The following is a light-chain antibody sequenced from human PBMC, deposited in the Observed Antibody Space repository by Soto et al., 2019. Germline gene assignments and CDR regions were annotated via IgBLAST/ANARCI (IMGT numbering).Light chain of an antibody. CDR1: QSVTNN. Sequence: IVMTQSPATLSVSPGETATLSCRASQSVTNNLAWYQQKPCQTPILLIYAASTRFTAIPARFSGSRSGTEFSLTISRLQSEDFAVYYCLYYNNWPLTFGGGTKVEI. CDR3: LYYNNWPLT. CDR2: AAS. V-gene: IGKV3-15*01. J-gene: IGKJ4*01.